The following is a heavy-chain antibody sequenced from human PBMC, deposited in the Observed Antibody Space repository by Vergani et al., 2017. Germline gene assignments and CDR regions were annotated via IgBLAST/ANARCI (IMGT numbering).Heavy chain of an antibody. D-gene: IGHD2-2*02. J-gene: IGHJ5*02. Sequence: QVQLVQSGAEVKKPGALVKVSCKASGYTFTGYYMHWVRQAPGQGLEWMGRINPNSGGPNYAQKFQGRVTMTRDTSISTAYMELSRLRSDDTAVYYCARVSHCSSTSCYRGWFDPWGQGTLVTVSS. V-gene: IGHV1-2*06. CDR3: ARVSHCSSTSCYRGWFDP. CDR1: GYTFTGYY. CDR2: INPNSGGP.